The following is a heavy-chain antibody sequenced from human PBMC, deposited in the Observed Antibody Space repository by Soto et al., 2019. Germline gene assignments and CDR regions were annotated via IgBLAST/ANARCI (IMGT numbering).Heavy chain of an antibody. Sequence: ASVKVSCKASGYTFTSYGISWVRQAPGQGLEWMGWTSAYNGNTNYAQKLQGRVTMTTDTSTSTAYMELRSLRSDDTAVYYCARMPGKGSGRYYYYYYMDVWGKGTTVTVSS. CDR1: GYTFTSYG. J-gene: IGHJ6*03. D-gene: IGHD6-19*01. V-gene: IGHV1-18*01. CDR2: TSAYNGNT. CDR3: ARMPGKGSGRYYYYYYMDV.